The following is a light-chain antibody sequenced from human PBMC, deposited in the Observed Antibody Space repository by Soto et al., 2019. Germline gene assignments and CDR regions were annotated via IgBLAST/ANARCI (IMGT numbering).Light chain of an antibody. V-gene: IGKV3-11*01. CDR2: DAS. J-gene: IGKJ2*01. CDR1: QSVSSY. CDR3: QQRSPWPRMYT. Sequence: EIVLTQSPATLSLSPGERATLSCRASQSVSSYLAWYQQKPGQAPRLLIYDASNRATGIPARFSGSRSATDLTLTISRLAPEEFAVYYCQQRSPWPRMYTFGQGTKLEIK.